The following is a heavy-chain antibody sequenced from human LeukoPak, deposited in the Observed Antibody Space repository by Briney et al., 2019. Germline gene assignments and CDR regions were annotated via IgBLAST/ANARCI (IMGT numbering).Heavy chain of an antibody. V-gene: IGHV4-59*01. CDR1: GGSISTYY. CDR2: IYYSGSI. Sequence: SETLSLTCTVSGGSISTYYWSWIRQPPGEGLEWLGYIYYSGSINYNPSLKSRVTISVDTSKNQFSLKLSSVTAADTAVYYCARALYNRFFDYWGQGTLVTVSS. D-gene: IGHD1-1*01. J-gene: IGHJ4*02. CDR3: ARALYNRFFDY.